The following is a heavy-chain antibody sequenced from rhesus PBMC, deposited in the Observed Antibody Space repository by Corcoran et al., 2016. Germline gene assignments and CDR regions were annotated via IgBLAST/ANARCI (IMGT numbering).Heavy chain of an antibody. CDR3: VRGGSGSFDY. CDR1: GGSISSNF. V-gene: IGHV4S11*01. J-gene: IGHJ4*01. Sequence: QVQLQESGPGLVKPLETLSLTCAVSGGSISSNFWSWIRQPPGKGLEWFGYIYGSGSSTHYNPSLTSRVTLSVDTSKNQFSRKLSSVTVADTAVYYCVRGGSGSFDYWGQGVLVTVSS. D-gene: IGHD6-25*01. CDR2: IYGSGSST.